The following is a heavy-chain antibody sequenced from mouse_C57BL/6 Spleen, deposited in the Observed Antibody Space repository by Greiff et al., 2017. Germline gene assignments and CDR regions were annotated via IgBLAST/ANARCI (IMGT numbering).Heavy chain of an antibody. CDR2: IYPRSGNT. Sequence: VKLVESGAELARPGASVKLSCKASGYTFTSYGISWVKQRTGQGLEWIGEIYPRSGNTYYNEKFKGKATLTADKSSSTAYMEFRSLTSEDSAVYFCARGNHDYDDGGFDYWGQGTTLTVSS. CDR1: GYTFTSYG. J-gene: IGHJ2*01. CDR3: ARGNHDYDDGGFDY. V-gene: IGHV1-81*01. D-gene: IGHD2-4*01.